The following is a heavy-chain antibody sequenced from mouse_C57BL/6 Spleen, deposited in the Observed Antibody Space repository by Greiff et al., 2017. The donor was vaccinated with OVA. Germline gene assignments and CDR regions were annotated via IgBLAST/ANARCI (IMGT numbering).Heavy chain of an antibody. D-gene: IGHD4-1*01. V-gene: IGHV7-3*01. J-gene: IGHJ2*01. Sequence: EVKLMESGGGLVQPGGSLSLSCAASGFTFTDYYMSWVRQPPGKALEWLGFIRNKANGYTTEYSASVKGRFTISRDNSQSILYLQMNALRAEDSATYYCARSLNWAYFDYWGQGTTLTVSS. CDR3: ARSLNWAYFDY. CDR1: GFTFTDYY. CDR2: IRNKANGYTT.